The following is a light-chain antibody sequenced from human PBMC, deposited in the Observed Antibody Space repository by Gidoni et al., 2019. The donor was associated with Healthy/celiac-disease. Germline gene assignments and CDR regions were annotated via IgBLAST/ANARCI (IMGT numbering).Light chain of an antibody. Sequence: EIVLTQSPATLSLSPGERATLYCRASQSVSSSYLSWYQKTPGQAPSLLIYGASSRATGIPDRFSGSGSGTYSTLTISRLAPDDFAVYYCQQYGSSPRSFGQGTKLEIK. J-gene: IGKJ2*03. V-gene: IGKV3-20*01. CDR2: GAS. CDR3: QQYGSSPRS. CDR1: QSVSSSY.